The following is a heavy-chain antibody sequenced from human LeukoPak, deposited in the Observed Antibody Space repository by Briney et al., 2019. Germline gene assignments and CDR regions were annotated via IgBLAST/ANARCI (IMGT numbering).Heavy chain of an antibody. CDR2: ISGGGGST. CDR3: ATGMDNYDASGYYSYFQH. D-gene: IGHD3-22*01. Sequence: GGSLRLSCAGSTFTFSGSAMSWVRQAPGKGLEWVSAISGGGGSTYYADSVKGRFTISRDNSKNTLYLQMNSLRAEDTAVYYCATGMDNYDASGYYSYFQHWGQGTLVTVSS. V-gene: IGHV3-23*01. J-gene: IGHJ1*01. CDR1: TFTFSGSA.